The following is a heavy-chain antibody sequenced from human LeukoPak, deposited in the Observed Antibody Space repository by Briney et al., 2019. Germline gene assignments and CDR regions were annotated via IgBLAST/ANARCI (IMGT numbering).Heavy chain of an antibody. CDR1: GGAISSYY. D-gene: IGHD3-10*01. V-gene: IGHV4-4*07. Sequence: NSSETLSLTCSVSGGAISSYYWSWIRQPAGKGLEWIGRIYTSGSTNYNPSLKSRVTISVDTSKNQFSLKLSSVTAADTAVYYCARALGTLYGSGNNFDYWGQGTLVTVSS. J-gene: IGHJ4*02. CDR2: IYTSGST. CDR3: ARALGTLYGSGNNFDY.